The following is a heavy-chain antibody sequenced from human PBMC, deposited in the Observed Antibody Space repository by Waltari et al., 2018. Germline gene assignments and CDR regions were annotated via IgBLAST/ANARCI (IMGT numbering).Heavy chain of an antibody. CDR1: GGSISSSSYY. J-gene: IGHJ5*02. CDR3: ARGFGSATTSRFDP. Sequence: QLQLQESGPGLVKPPETLSLTCTVSGGSISSSSYYWGWIRQPPEKGLEWVASMDYSGRTYDNPSLNSRVTISVDTSKNQVALEVRSVTAADTAVYYCARGFGSATTSRFDPWGQGIVVTVSS. CDR2: MDYSGRT. V-gene: IGHV4-39*07. D-gene: IGHD5-12*01.